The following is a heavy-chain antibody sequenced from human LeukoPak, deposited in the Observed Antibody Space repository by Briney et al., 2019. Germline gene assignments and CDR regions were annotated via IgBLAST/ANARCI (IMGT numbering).Heavy chain of an antibody. CDR2: INPSSGST. V-gene: IGHV1-8*01. J-gene: IGHJ5*02. CDR3: ARSNYGGKRWFDP. D-gene: IGHD4-23*01. Sequence: ASVKVSCKASEYTFTSYDINWVRQATGQGLEWMGWINPSSGSTGYAQKFHGRVTMTRATSISTASMELSSLRSEDTAVYFCARSNYGGKRWFDPWRQGTLVIVPS. CDR1: EYTFTSYD.